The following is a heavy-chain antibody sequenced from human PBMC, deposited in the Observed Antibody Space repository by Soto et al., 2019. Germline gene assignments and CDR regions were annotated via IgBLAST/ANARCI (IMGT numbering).Heavy chain of an antibody. CDR3: ARGNDYVWGSYRYGRGFDY. CDR2: INHSGST. Sequence: QVQLQQWGAGLLKPSETLSLTCAVYGGSFSGYYWSWIRQPPGKGLEWIGEINHSGSTNYNPSLKSRVTISVATPKNQFSLKLSSVTAADTAVYYCARGNDYVWGSYRYGRGFDYWGQGTLVTVSS. CDR1: GGSFSGYY. V-gene: IGHV4-34*01. J-gene: IGHJ4*02. D-gene: IGHD3-16*02.